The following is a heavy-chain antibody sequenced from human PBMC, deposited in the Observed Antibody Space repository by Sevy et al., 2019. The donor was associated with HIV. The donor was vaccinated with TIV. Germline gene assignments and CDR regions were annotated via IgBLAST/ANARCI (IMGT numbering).Heavy chain of an antibody. Sequence: GGSLRLSCAASGFTFSTYWMSWVRQAPGKGLEWVANIKQDGSEKYYVDSVKGRFTISRDNAKNSLYLQMNSLRAEDTGVCYCATDLGEWVEGMGEGGTYWLGPWGQGTLVTVSS. V-gene: IGHV3-7*04. J-gene: IGHJ5*02. CDR2: IKQDGSEK. D-gene: IGHD6-13*01. CDR1: GFTFSTYW. CDR3: ATDLGEWVEGMGEGGTYWLGP.